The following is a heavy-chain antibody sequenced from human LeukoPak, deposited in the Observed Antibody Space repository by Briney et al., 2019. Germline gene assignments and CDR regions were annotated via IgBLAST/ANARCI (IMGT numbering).Heavy chain of an antibody. CDR2: IYYSGST. CDR3: ARRSGSAQLARFDY. Sequence: SETLSLTCSISDGSISSYYWSWIRQPPGKGLEWIGYIYYSGSTNYNPSLKSRVTISVDTSKNQFSLKLSSVTAADTAVYYCARRSGSAQLARFDYWGQGTLVTVSS. J-gene: IGHJ4*02. CDR1: DGSISSYY. D-gene: IGHD1-26*01. V-gene: IGHV4-59*08.